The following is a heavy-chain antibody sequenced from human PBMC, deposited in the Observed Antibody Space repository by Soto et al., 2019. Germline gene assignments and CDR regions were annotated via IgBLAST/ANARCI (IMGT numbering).Heavy chain of an antibody. V-gene: IGHV3-23*01. CDR1: GFTFSSYA. CDR2: ISGSGGST. CDR3: AKEMNIWFGELNDY. D-gene: IGHD3-10*01. J-gene: IGHJ4*02. Sequence: PGGSLSLSCAASGFTFSSYAMSWVRQAPGKGLEWVSAISGSGGSTYYADSVKGRFTISRDNSKNTLYLQMNSLRAEDTAVYYCAKEMNIWFGELNDYWGQGTLVTVSS.